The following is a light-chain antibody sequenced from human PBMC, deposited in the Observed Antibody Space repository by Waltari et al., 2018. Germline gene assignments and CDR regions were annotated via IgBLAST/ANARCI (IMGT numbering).Light chain of an antibody. CDR2: AVT. V-gene: IGLV2-23*02. CDR3: CSYAGSTTSSVV. J-gene: IGLJ1*01. Sequence: QSALTQPASVSGSPGQSITISCTGSSSDVCGYSLVSWYQQHPGKAPKLMIYAVTKRPSGVSHRFSGSKSGNTASLTISGLQTEDEADYYCCSYAGSTTSSVVFGTGTKVIVL. CDR1: SSDVCGYSL.